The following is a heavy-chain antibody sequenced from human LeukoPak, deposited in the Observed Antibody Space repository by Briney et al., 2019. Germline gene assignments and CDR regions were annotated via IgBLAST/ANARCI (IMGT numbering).Heavy chain of an antibody. CDR3: ARDQDFGVVPDAFDI. Sequence: PGGSLRLSCAASGFTFSSYSMNWVRQAPGKGLEWVSSISSSSSYIYYADSVKGRLTISRGNAKNSLYLQMNSLRAEDTAVYYCARDQDFGVVPDAFDIWGQGTMVTVSS. J-gene: IGHJ3*02. CDR2: ISSSSSYI. CDR1: GFTFSSYS. D-gene: IGHD3-3*01. V-gene: IGHV3-21*01.